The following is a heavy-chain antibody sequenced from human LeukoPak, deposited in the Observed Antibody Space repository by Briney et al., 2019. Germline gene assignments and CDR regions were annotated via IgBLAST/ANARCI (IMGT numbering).Heavy chain of an antibody. V-gene: IGHV3-23*01. CDR1: AFTFISAA. J-gene: IGHJ3*01. D-gene: IGHD5-24*01. CDR3: AKDIQLST. CDR2: IGSSGGST. Sequence: GGSLRLACAAAAFTFISAAITRVRQAPGKGMEWVSLIGSSGGSTYYADSVKGRFTISRDNSKNTLSLQMNSLRVEDPAIYYCAKDIQLSTWGLGTLVTVSS.